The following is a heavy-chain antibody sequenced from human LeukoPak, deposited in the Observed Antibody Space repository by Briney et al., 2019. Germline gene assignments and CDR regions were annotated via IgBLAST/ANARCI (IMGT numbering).Heavy chain of an antibody. D-gene: IGHD6-13*01. Sequence: GMSLRLSCAASGFIFSTYDMHWVREAPGKGLEWVAVISHDGSNEFYADSVKGRFSISRDNSKNTQYLQMNSLRAEDTAVYYCAKSAHSSWYGALDYWGQGTLVTVSS. CDR3: AKSAHSSWYGALDY. CDR2: ISHDGSNE. CDR1: GFIFSTYD. J-gene: IGHJ4*02. V-gene: IGHV3-30*18.